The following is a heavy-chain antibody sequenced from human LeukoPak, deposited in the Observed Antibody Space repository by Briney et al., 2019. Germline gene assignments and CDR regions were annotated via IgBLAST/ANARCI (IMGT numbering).Heavy chain of an antibody. D-gene: IGHD1-14*01. J-gene: IGHJ4*02. Sequence: ASVKVSYKASGYTFTGYYMHWVRQAPGQGLEWMGWINPNSGGTNYAQKFQGRVTMTRDTSISTAYMELRSLRSDDTAVYYCARDSPLWPKPVDYWGQGTLVTVSS. V-gene: IGHV1-2*02. CDR3: ARDSPLWPKPVDY. CDR1: GYTFTGYY. CDR2: INPNSGGT.